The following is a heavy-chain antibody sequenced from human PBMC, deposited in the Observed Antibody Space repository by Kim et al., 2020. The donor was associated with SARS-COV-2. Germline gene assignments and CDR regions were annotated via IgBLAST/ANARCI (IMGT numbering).Heavy chain of an antibody. J-gene: IGHJ2*01. Sequence: GESLKISCKGSGYSFTSYWIGWVRQMPGKGLEWMGIIYPGDSDTRYSPSFQGQVTISADKSISTAYLQWSSLKASDTAMYYCARRRYYYDSSGYYKAGWYFDLWGRGTLVTVSS. CDR2: IYPGDSDT. CDR3: ARRRYYYDSSGYYKAGWYFDL. CDR1: GYSFTSYW. V-gene: IGHV5-51*01. D-gene: IGHD3-22*01.